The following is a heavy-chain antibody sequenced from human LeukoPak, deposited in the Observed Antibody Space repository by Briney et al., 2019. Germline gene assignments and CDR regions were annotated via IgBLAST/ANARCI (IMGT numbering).Heavy chain of an antibody. CDR2: INWNGGST. Sequence: PGGSLRLSCAASGFTFDDYGMSWVRQAPGKGLEWVSGINWNGGSTGYADSVKGRFTISRDNAKNSLYLQMNSLRAEDTAVYYCARETIFGLTDAFDIWGQGTMVTVSS. CDR3: ARETIFGLTDAFDI. D-gene: IGHD3/OR15-3a*01. V-gene: IGHV3-20*04. CDR1: GFTFDDYG. J-gene: IGHJ3*02.